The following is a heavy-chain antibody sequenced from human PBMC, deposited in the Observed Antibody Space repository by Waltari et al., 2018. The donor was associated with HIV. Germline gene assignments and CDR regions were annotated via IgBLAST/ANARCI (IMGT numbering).Heavy chain of an antibody. CDR3: VKGQPWSTYGLFDH. CDR1: GFTFRNYG. CDR2: ISCDGSNS. J-gene: IGHJ4*02. Sequence: QVQLVESGGGVVQPGRSLRLSCAVSGFTFRNYGMHWVRQAPGKRLELVSLISCDGSNSYYVGSVKGRVTISRDNSKNTLYLEMNSVRPEDMAMYYCVKGQPWSTYGLFDHWGQGTLVTVSS. V-gene: IGHV3-30*18. D-gene: IGHD3-3*01.